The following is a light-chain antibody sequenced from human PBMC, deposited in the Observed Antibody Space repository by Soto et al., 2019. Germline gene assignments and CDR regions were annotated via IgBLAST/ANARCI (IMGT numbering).Light chain of an antibody. CDR3: QQYGSSGT. J-gene: IGKJ1*01. V-gene: IGKV3-20*01. Sequence: EVLMTQSPATLSVSPGERATLTCRASQSVRSNLAWYQQKPGQSPRLLIYGASSRATGIPDRLSVSGSGTDFTLTISRLEPEYFAVYYCQQYGSSGTFGQGTKVDIK. CDR1: QSVRSN. CDR2: GAS.